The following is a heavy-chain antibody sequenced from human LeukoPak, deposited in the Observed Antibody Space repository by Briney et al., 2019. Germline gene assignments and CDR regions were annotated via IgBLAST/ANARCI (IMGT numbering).Heavy chain of an antibody. Sequence: GGSLRLSCAASGFTFSSSWMTWVRQAPGKGLEWVASINQDGGEIHYLDSVKGRFTISRDNAKNSLYLQMNSLRAEDTAVYYCARGLHGGVVEDYWGQGTLVTVSS. CDR1: GFTFSSSW. CDR2: INQDGGEI. D-gene: IGHD2-21*01. CDR3: ARGLHGGVVEDY. J-gene: IGHJ4*02. V-gene: IGHV3-7*01.